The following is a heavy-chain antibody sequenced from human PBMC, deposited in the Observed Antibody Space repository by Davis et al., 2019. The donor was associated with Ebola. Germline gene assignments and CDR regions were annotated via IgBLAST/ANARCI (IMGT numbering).Heavy chain of an antibody. CDR1: GFIVSGNY. CDR3: ARDRPMGFGELSDY. V-gene: IGHV3-7*03. D-gene: IGHD3-10*01. CDR2: IKQDGSEK. Sequence: PGGSLRLSCAASGFIVSGNYMTWVRQAPGKGLEWVANIKQDGSEKYYVDSVKGRFTISRDNAKNSLYLQMNSLRAEDTAVYYCARDRPMGFGELSDYWGQGTLVTVSS. J-gene: IGHJ4*02.